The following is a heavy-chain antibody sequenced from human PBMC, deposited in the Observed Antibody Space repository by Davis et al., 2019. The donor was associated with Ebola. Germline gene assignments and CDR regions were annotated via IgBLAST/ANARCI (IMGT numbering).Heavy chain of an antibody. V-gene: IGHV4-59*01. Sequence: MPSETLSLTCTVSGGSITSYYWSWIPQPPGKGLDWIGYMYYSGSTNYNPSLKRRVTISVDTSKNQFSLKLSSVTAADTAVYYCARSFGSGIKGREINGFDPWGQGTLVTVSS. CDR1: GGSITSYY. CDR2: MYYSGST. J-gene: IGHJ5*02. D-gene: IGHD3-10*01. CDR3: ARSFGSGIKGREINGFDP.